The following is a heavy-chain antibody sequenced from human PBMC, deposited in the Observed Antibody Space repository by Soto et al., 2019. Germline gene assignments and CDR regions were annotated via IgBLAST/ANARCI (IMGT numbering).Heavy chain of an antibody. CDR2: INSDGSST. V-gene: IGHV3-74*01. J-gene: IGHJ3*02. D-gene: IGHD1-26*01. CDR3: ARPTGSGSYSYAFDI. CDR1: GFTFSSYW. Sequence: EVQLVESGVGLVQPGGSLRLSCAASGFTFSSYWMHWVRQAPGKGLVWVSRINSDGSSTSYADSVKGRFTISRDNAKNTLYLQMNSLRAEDTAVYYCARPTGSGSYSYAFDIWGQGTMVTVSS.